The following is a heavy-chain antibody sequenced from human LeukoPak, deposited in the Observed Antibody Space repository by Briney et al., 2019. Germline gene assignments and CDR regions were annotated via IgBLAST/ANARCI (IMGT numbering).Heavy chain of an antibody. J-gene: IGHJ4*02. D-gene: IGHD1-1*01. CDR3: ARRAYSAAYWKHFDY. CDR1: GGSISSSSDY. Sequence: SETLSLTCAVSGGSISSSSDYWGWIRQAPGKGLEWIGSIYYHENTYYNSSLKSRVTISVDTSKNQFSLKLNSVTAADTAVYFCARRAYSAAYWKHFDYWGQGTLVTVSS. V-gene: IGHV4-39*01. CDR2: IYYHENT.